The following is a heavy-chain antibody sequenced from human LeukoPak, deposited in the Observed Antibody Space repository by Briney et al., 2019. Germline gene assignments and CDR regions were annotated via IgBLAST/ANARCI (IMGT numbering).Heavy chain of an antibody. Sequence: SETLSLTCTVSGGSISSYYWNWIRQPAGEGLEWLGRIYSSGNTNYNPSLKSRVTISVDKSRNQFSLKLTSVTAADTAVYYCARDSYGSGSYYPYYFDYWGQGTLVTVSS. V-gene: IGHV4-4*07. D-gene: IGHD3-10*01. CDR2: IYSSGNT. CDR1: GGSISSYY. CDR3: ARDSYGSGSYYPYYFDY. J-gene: IGHJ4*02.